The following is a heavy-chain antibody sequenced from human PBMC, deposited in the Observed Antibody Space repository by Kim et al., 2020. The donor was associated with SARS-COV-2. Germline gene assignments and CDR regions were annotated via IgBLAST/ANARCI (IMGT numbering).Heavy chain of an antibody. CDR1: GFTFSNTW. Sequence: GGYLRLSCAASGFTFSNTWMTWVRQAPGKGLEWVGRIKNKAQGATTDYAAPVKGRFTISRDDSENTLYLQMNSLKIEDTAVYYCTTDATPPLSNYFDYWGQGTLVTVSS. V-gene: IGHV3-15*01. D-gene: IGHD2-15*01. CDR3: TTDATPPLSNYFDY. CDR2: IKNKAQGATT. J-gene: IGHJ4*02.